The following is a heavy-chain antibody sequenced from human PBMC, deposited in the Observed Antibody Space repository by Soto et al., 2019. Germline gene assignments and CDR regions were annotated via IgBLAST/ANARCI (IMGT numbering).Heavy chain of an antibody. CDR2: IIPIFVTA. J-gene: IGHJ3*01. Sequence: QVQLVQSGAEVKKPGSSVRVSCKSSGGPFSNYAISWVRQAPGQGLEWMGGIIPIFVTADYPQKFQDRVTITSDESTGTAYLELRIRRSADTAVYYCARDLEPSDRSGYAFQLWGQGTMVTVSS. CDR3: ARDLEPSDRSGYAFQL. V-gene: IGHV1-69*01. CDR1: GGPFSNYA. D-gene: IGHD3-22*01.